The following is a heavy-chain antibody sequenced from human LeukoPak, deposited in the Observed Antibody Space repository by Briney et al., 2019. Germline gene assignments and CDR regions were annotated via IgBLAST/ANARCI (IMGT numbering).Heavy chain of an antibody. J-gene: IGHJ6*04. CDR1: GDSISSSNCY. CDR2: ISSSGSTI. Sequence: LSLTCTVSGDSISSSNCYRGWIRQPPGKGLEWVSYISSSGSTIYYADSVKGRFTISRDNAKNSLYLQMNSLRAEDTAVYYCAELGITMIGGVWGKGTTVTISS. D-gene: IGHD3-10*02. CDR3: AELGITMIGGV. V-gene: IGHV3-11*04.